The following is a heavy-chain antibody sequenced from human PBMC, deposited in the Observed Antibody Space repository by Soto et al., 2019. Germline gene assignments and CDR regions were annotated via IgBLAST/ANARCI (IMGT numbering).Heavy chain of an antibody. D-gene: IGHD1-26*01. J-gene: IGHJ4*02. V-gene: IGHV1-69*01. CDR1: GGTFSSYS. CDR3: ARDGGRHSGGIDY. CDR2: IIPIFGTA. Sequence: QVQLVQSGAEVKKPGSSVKVSCKASGGTFSSYSINWVRQAPGQGLEWMGEIIPIFGTANYAQKFQGRVTITADESTSTADMELSSLSSEDQAVYYCARDGGRHSGGIDYWGQGTLVTVSS.